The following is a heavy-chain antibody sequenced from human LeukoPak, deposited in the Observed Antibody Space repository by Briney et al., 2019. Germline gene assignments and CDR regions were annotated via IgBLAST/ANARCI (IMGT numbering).Heavy chain of an antibody. J-gene: IGHJ5*02. CDR1: GGSFSGYY. CDR2: INHSGST. CDR3: ARGLGVVPAALNWFDP. V-gene: IGHV4-34*01. D-gene: IGHD2-2*01. Sequence: SETLSLTCAVYGGSFSGYYWSWIRQPPGKGLEWIGEINHSGSTNYNPSLKSRVTISVDTPKNQFSLKLSSVTAADTAVYYCARGLGVVPAALNWFDPWGQGILVTVSS.